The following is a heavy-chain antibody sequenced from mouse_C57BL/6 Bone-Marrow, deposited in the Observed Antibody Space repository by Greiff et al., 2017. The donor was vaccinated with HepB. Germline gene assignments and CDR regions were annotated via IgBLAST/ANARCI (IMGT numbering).Heavy chain of an antibody. CDR1: GYTFTSYW. CDR3: ARDPYYYAMDY. CDR2: IDPSDSYT. V-gene: IGHV1-69*01. Sequence: VQLQQPGAELVMPGASVKLSCKASGYTFTSYWMHWVKQRPGQGLEWIGEIDPSDSYTNYNQKFKGKSTLTVDKSSSTAYMQLSSLTSEDSAVYYCARDPYYYAMDYWGQGTSVTVPS. J-gene: IGHJ4*01.